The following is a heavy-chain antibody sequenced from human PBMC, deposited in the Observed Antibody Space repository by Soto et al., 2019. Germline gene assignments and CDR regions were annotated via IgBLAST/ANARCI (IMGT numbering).Heavy chain of an antibody. Sequence: EASVKVSCKASGYSFTTCDINWVRQATGQGLEWMGWINPSNGNTGYAQKFQGRVTLTRTTSISTAYMELSSLRSDDTAVYYCARTSSGTREGFDPWGQGTLVTVSS. CDR3: ARTSSGTREGFDP. D-gene: IGHD1-7*01. CDR1: GYSFTTCD. J-gene: IGHJ5*02. V-gene: IGHV1-8*01. CDR2: INPSNGNT.